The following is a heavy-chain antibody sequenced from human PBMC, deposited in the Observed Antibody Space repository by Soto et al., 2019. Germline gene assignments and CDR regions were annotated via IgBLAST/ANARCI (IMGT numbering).Heavy chain of an antibody. CDR2: ISGSGGST. V-gene: IGHV3-23*01. Sequence: GGSLRLSCAASGFTFSTYAMSWVRQAPGKGLEWVSAISGSGGSTYYADSVKGRFTISRDNSKNTLYLQMNSLRAEDTAVYYCAKEYCSGGSCYLTVDYWGQGTLVTVSS. CDR1: GFTFSTYA. D-gene: IGHD2-15*01. J-gene: IGHJ4*02. CDR3: AKEYCSGGSCYLTVDY.